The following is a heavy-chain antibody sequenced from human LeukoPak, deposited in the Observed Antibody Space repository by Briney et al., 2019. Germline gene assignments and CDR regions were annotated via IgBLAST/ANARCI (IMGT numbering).Heavy chain of an antibody. Sequence: SETLSLTCTVSGGSISSGGYYWSWLRQHPGKGREWNGYIYYSGSTYYNPSLKSRVSISVDTSKNQFSLKLSSVTAADTAVYYCARVSPYIVGLPGWLDPWGQGTLVTVSS. CDR1: GGSISSGGYY. J-gene: IGHJ5*02. V-gene: IGHV4-31*03. CDR3: ARVSPYIVGLPGWLDP. CDR2: IYYSGST. D-gene: IGHD2-15*01.